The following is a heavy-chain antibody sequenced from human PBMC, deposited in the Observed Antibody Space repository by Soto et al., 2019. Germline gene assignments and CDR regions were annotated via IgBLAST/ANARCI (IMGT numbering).Heavy chain of an antibody. Sequence: RGESLKISCKASGYSFTKYWIAWVRQMPGKGPEWMGIIYPGDSDTRYSPSFQGQVTISADKSISTAYLQWSSLKASDTAMYYCARRGDSGGYMDYWGQGILVTVSS. J-gene: IGHJ4*02. D-gene: IGHD3-22*01. V-gene: IGHV5-51*01. CDR3: ARRGDSGGYMDY. CDR1: GYSFTKYW. CDR2: IYPGDSDT.